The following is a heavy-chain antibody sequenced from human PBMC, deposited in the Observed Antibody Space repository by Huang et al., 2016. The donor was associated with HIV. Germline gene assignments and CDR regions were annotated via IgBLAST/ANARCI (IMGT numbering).Heavy chain of an antibody. V-gene: IGHV1-18*04. J-gene: IGHJ4*02. D-gene: IGHD3-22*01. Sequence: QVQLVQSGGEVKKPGASVKVSCKASDYTFTSYGISWVRQAPGQGLGWVGWISTNNGDTNDAQKFQGRVTMTTDTSTSTAYMELRSLRSDDTAVYYCGGSSGYWSFDYWGQGTLVTVSS. CDR2: ISTNNGDT. CDR1: DYTFTSYG. CDR3: GGSSGYWSFDY.